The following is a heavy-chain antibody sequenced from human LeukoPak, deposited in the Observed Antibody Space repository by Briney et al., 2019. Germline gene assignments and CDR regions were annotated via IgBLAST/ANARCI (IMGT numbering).Heavy chain of an antibody. J-gene: IGHJ4*02. Sequence: GGSLRLSCAASGFTFSTYGIHWVRQAPGKGLEWVAFIRFDGAYKHTANSVKGRFTISRDNAQNTVYLYMNTLRTEDTAVYYCAKSAVRDYASGVDYFDYWGQGILVSVSS. D-gene: IGHD3-10*01. CDR1: GFTFSTYG. V-gene: IGHV3-30*02. CDR2: IRFDGAYK. CDR3: AKSAVRDYASGVDYFDY.